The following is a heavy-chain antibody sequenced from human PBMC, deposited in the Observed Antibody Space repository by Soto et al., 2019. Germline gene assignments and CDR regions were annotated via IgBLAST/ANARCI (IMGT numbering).Heavy chain of an antibody. Sequence: ASVKVSCKASGGTFSSYTISWVRQAPGQGHEWMGRIIPILGIANYAQKFQGRVTITADKSTSTAYMELSSLRSEDTAVYYCAFCITMVRGVKSDAFDIWGQGTMVTVSS. CDR2: IIPILGIA. J-gene: IGHJ3*02. V-gene: IGHV1-69*02. CDR1: GGTFSSYT. CDR3: AFCITMVRGVKSDAFDI. D-gene: IGHD3-10*01.